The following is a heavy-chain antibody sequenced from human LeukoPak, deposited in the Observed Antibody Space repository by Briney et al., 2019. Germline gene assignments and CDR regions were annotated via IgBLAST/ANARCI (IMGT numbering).Heavy chain of an antibody. D-gene: IGHD1-26*01. Sequence: RASVKVSCKASGYTFTGYYMHWVRQAPGQGLEWMGWINPNSGGTNYAQKFQGRVTMTRDTSISTAYMELSRLRSDDTAVYYCAREVGGSLGATDYWGQGTLVTVSS. CDR3: AREVGGSLGATDY. CDR1: GYTFTGYY. CDR2: INPNSGGT. J-gene: IGHJ4*02. V-gene: IGHV1-2*02.